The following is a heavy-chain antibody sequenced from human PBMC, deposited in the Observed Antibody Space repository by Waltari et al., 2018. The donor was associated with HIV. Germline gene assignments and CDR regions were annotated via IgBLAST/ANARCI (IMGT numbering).Heavy chain of an antibody. Sequence: EVQLVESGGGLVQPGGSLRLSCAASGFTFNKYWMTWVRQAPGKGMEWVAKIKQDESEKYYVDSLKGRFTISRDNAKNSLFLQMNILRVEDTAVYYCAREALYDSSGYYFDYWGQGTLVTVSS. J-gene: IGHJ4*02. V-gene: IGHV3-7*01. CDR1: GFTFNKYW. CDR3: AREALYDSSGYYFDY. D-gene: IGHD3-22*01. CDR2: IKQDESEK.